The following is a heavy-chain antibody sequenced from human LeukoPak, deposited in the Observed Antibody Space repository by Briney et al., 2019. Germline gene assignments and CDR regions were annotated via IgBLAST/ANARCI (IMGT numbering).Heavy chain of an antibody. J-gene: IGHJ6*02. CDR1: GFAFNFFS. CDR3: ARIDYYHRMDV. Sequence: GGSVRLSCATSGFAFNFFSMNWDRQVPGKGLEWISSISSDSSHIYYADSVKGRFTISRDNARNSLYLQLSSLRAGDTAVYYCARIDYYHRMDVWGQGTTVTVSS. CDR2: ISSDSSHI. V-gene: IGHV3-21*01.